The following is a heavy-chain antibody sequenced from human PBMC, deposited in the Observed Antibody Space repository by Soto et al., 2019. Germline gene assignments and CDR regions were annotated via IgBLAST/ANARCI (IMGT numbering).Heavy chain of an antibody. CDR2: IIPISGTA. CDR1: GGTFSSYA. D-gene: IGHD2-2*01. CDR3: ARSQGSSTSLEIYYYYCYGMDV. V-gene: IGHV1-69*01. Sequence: QVQLVQSGAEVKKPGSSVKVSCKASGGTFSSYAISWVRQAPGQGLELMGGIIPISGTANYEQKFQGRVTITADESTSTAYMELSSRRSEDTAVYYCARSQGSSTSLEIYYYYCYGMDVWGQRTTVTVSS. J-gene: IGHJ6*01.